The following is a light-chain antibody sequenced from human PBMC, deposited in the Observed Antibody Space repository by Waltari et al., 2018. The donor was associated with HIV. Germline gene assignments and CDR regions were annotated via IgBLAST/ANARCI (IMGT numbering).Light chain of an antibody. Sequence: EIVLTQSPGTLSLYPGERATLSCRASQSIGNNYLAWYQQKPGQAPRLLIYGASNRATGIPDRFSGSGFGTDVTLTISRLEPEDLAAYYCQQYGTSRTWTFGQGTKVEIK. J-gene: IGKJ1*01. CDR2: GAS. V-gene: IGKV3-20*01. CDR1: QSIGNNY. CDR3: QQYGTSRTWT.